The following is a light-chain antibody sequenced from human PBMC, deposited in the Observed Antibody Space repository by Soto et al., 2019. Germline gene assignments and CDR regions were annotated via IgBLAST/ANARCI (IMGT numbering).Light chain of an antibody. CDR1: SSNIGAGYE. CDR2: GNT. V-gene: IGLV1-40*01. Sequence: QSVLTQPPSVSGAPGQRVTISSTGSSSNIGAGYEVHWFQQLPGTAPKLLIYGNTNRPSGVPDRFSGSKSDTSASLAITGLQPEDEANYYCQAYDSSLSFLYVLGT. J-gene: IGLJ1*01. CDR3: QAYDSSLSFLYV.